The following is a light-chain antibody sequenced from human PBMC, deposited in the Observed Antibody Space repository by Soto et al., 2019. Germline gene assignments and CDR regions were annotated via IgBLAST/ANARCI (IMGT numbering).Light chain of an antibody. V-gene: IGKV3-20*01. Sequence: EIVLTQSPGTLSLSPGERATLSCRASQSVSSSYLAWYQQKPGQAPRLLIYGASSRATGIPDRFSGSGSGTDFTLPISRLEPEDFAVYYCQQYGRSPLGFGQGTKVEIK. CDR2: GAS. J-gene: IGKJ1*01. CDR3: QQYGRSPLG. CDR1: QSVSSSY.